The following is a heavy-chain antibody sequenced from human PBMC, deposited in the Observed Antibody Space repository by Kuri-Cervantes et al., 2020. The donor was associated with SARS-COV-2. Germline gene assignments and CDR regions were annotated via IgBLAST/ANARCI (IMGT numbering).Heavy chain of an antibody. CDR2: INPNSGGT. CDR3: ARVRYIVGATETYYFDY. CDR1: GYTFTGYY. D-gene: IGHD1-26*01. Sequence: ASVNVCFKATGYTFTGYYMHWVRQAPGQGLEWMGWINPNSGGTNYAQKVQGRVTMTRDTSISTAYMEPSRLRSDDTAVYYCARVRYIVGATETYYFDYWGQGTLVTVSS. V-gene: IGHV1-2*02. J-gene: IGHJ4*02.